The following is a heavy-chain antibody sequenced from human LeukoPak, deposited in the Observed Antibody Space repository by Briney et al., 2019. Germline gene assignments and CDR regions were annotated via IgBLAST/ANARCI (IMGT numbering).Heavy chain of an antibody. CDR3: ARGRYNYGYIYDY. Sequence: GGSLRLSCAASGFTFRNYGMSWVRQAPGKGLEWVSAISGDAADIYYADSVKGRFTISRDNAKNSLYLQMNSLRAEDTAVYYCARGRYNYGYIYDYWGQGTLVTVSS. CDR2: ISGDAADI. D-gene: IGHD5-18*01. V-gene: IGHV3-21*01. CDR1: GFTFRNYG. J-gene: IGHJ4*02.